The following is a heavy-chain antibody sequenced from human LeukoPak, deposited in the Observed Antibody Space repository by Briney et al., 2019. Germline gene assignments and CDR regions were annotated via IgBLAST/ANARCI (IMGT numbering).Heavy chain of an antibody. CDR2: ISGSGGST. Sequence: GGSLRLSCSASGFTFSDYVMTWVRQAPGKGLEWVSAISGSGGSTHYADSVKGRFTISRDNSKNTLYLQMNSLRAEDTAVYYCANCRNYASEYWGQGTLVTVSS. J-gene: IGHJ4*02. CDR1: GFTFSDYV. D-gene: IGHD1-14*01. CDR3: ANCRNYASEY. V-gene: IGHV3-23*01.